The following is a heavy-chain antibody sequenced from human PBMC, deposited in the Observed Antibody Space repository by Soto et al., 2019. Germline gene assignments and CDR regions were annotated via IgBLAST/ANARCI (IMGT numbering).Heavy chain of an antibody. V-gene: IGHV3-23*01. J-gene: IGHJ4*02. Sequence: GGSLRLSCAASGFTFSSYAMSWVRQAPGKGLEWVSAISGSGGSTYYADSVKGRFTISRDNSKNTLYLQMNSLRAEDTAVYYCAKDSALTVIGEAYFDYWGQGTLVTVSS. CDR2: ISGSGGST. CDR3: AKDSALTVIGEAYFDY. D-gene: IGHD3-10*02. CDR1: GFTFSSYA.